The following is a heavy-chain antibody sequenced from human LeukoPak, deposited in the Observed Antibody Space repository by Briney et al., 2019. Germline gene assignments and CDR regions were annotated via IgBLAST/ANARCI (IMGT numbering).Heavy chain of an antibody. D-gene: IGHD3-22*01. CDR1: GDTFTSYY. CDR3: ARDASMIVVVSYYYGMDV. CDR2: INPSGGST. J-gene: IGHJ6*01. V-gene: IGHV1-46*01. Sequence: ASVKALCNASGDTFTSYYMHSVRQVPGQGLEWMGIINPSGGSTSYAQKFQGRVTMTRDTSTSTVYMELSSLRSEDTAVYYCARDASMIVVVSYYYGMDVWG.